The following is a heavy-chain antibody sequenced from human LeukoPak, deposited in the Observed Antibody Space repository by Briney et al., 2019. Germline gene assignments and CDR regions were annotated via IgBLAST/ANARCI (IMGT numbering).Heavy chain of an antibody. J-gene: IGHJ5*02. CDR3: ATRYCSSTSCYRRGDNWFDP. CDR2: IYYSGST. CDR1: GGSFSGYY. Sequence: PSETLSLTCAVYGGSFSGYYWSWIRQPPGKGLEWIGSIYYSGSTYYNPSLKSRVTISVDTSKNQFSLKLSSVTAADTAVYYCATRYCSSTSCYRRGDNWFDPWGQGTLVTVSS. V-gene: IGHV4-34*01. D-gene: IGHD2-2*02.